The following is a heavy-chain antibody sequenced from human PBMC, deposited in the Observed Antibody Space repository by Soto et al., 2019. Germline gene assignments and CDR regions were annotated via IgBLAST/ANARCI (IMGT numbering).Heavy chain of an antibody. Sequence: QVLLVQSGAEVKKPGASVNVSCKASGYSFANNGISWVRQAPGQGLEWLGWISGNTGHTTFAQNFRGRLSVTTDTSTRTAYMELRSLTFDDTAVYYCARDRGDFRFDPWGQGTLATVSS. CDR3: ARDRGDFRFDP. CDR2: ISGNTGHT. J-gene: IGHJ5*02. D-gene: IGHD3-3*01. CDR1: GYSFANNG. V-gene: IGHV1-18*04.